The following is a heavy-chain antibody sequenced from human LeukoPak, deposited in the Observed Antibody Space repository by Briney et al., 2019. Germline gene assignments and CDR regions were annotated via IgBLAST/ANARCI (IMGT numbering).Heavy chain of an antibody. V-gene: IGHV7-4-1*02. CDR2: INTDTGNP. D-gene: IGHD4-23*01. J-gene: IGHJ3*02. CDR1: RYTFTTYA. CDR3: ARGTYGGNSGVTFDI. Sequence: HRASVKVSCKASRYTFTTYAMNWVRQAPGQGLEWMGWINTDTGNPTYAQGFTGRFVFSLDTSVSTAYLQISSLKAEDTAVYYCARGTYGGNSGVTFDIWGQGTMVTVSS.